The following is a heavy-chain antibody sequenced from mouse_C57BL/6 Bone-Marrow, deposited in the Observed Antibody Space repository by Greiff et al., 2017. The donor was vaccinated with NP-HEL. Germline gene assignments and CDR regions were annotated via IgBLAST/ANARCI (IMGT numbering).Heavy chain of an antibody. J-gene: IGHJ1*03. D-gene: IGHD2-14*01. CDR1: GYTFTSYW. CDR2: INPSNGGT. Sequence: QVQLKQSGTELVKPGASVKLSCKASGYTFTSYWMHWVKQRPGQGLEWIGNINPSNGGTNYNEKFKSKATLTVDKSSSTAYMQLSSLTSEDSAVYYCAIGGYPGRSYWYFDVWGTGTTVTVSS. CDR3: AIGGYPGRSYWYFDV. V-gene: IGHV1-53*01.